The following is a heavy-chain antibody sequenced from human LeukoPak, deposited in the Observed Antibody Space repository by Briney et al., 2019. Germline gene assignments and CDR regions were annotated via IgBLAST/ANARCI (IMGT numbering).Heavy chain of an antibody. J-gene: IGHJ4*02. Sequence: AASVKVSCKASGYTFTSYGISWVRQAPGQGLEWMGWISAYNGNTNYAQKLQGRVTMTTDTSTSTAYMELRSLRSDDTAVYYCARDSRWELLDRGFLFDYWGQGTLVTVSS. CDR3: ARDSRWELLDRGFLFDY. CDR1: GYTFTSYG. D-gene: IGHD1-26*01. CDR2: ISAYNGNT. V-gene: IGHV1-18*01.